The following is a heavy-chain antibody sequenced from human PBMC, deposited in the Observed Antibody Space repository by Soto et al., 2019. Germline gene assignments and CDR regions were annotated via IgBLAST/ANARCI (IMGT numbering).Heavy chain of an antibody. Sequence: EVQLLESGGGSVQPGGSLRLSCAASGFIFSNYAMTWVRQAPGKGLEWVSGVSDSGGRTYYADSVRGRFTISRDNSKNTLYLQMNSLRAEDTAVYYCARELGFASWGQGTLVTVPS. CDR1: GFIFSNYA. J-gene: IGHJ4*02. CDR2: VSDSGGRT. D-gene: IGHD3-16*01. V-gene: IGHV3-23*01. CDR3: ARELGFAS.